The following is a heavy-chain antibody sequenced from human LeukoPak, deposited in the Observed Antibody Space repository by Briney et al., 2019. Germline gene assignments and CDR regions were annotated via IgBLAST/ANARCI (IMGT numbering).Heavy chain of an antibody. V-gene: IGHV4-4*07. CDR1: SGSITGYY. CDR2: IYTIGDT. Sequence: PSETLSLTCAVSSGSITGYYWNWIRRPVGKGLEWIGRIYTIGDTNYNPSLESRLTMSVDTSRNQFSLNLTSVTAADTAVYYCARGWNEFDYWGQGTLVTVSS. D-gene: IGHD1-1*01. CDR3: ARGWNEFDY. J-gene: IGHJ4*02.